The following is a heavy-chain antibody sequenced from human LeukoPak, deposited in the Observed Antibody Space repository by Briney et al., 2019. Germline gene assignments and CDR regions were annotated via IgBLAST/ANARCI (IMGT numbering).Heavy chain of an antibody. V-gene: IGHV4-59*01. CDR1: GGSISSYY. D-gene: IGHD5-24*01. J-gene: IGHJ3*02. CDR2: IYYSGST. CDR3: ATRAGIQLQATWAFDI. Sequence: SETLSLTCTVSGGSISSYYWSWIRQPPGKGLEWIGYIYYSGSTNYNPSLKSRVTISVDTSKNQFSLKPSSVTAADTAVYYCATRAGIQLQATWAFDIWGQGTMVTVSS.